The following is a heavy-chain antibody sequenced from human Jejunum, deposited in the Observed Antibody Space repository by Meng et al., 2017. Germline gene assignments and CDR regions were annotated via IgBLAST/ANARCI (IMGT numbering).Heavy chain of an antibody. CDR2: IDPTGGSI. CDR3: ARGHYGMDV. Sequence: GESLKISCAASGFTLSIHWLTWIRQTPGKGLEWVSYIDPTGGSIFYTDSVKGRFTISRDNAKNSLFLQMNSLRDEDTAVYYCARGHYGMDVWGQGTTVTVSS. CDR1: GFTLSIHW. J-gene: IGHJ6*02. V-gene: IGHV3-11*01.